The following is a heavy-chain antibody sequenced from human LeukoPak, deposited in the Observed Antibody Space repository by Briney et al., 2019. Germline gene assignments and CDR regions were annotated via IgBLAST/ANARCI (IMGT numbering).Heavy chain of an antibody. Sequence: PSETLSLTCTVSGDSISSGNYYWSWMRQPAGRGLEWIGRFSITGSTDYNPPLKSRVTISVDTSKNQFSLRLTSVTAADTAVYYCVRGFDPWGQGTLVTVSS. V-gene: IGHV4-61*02. CDR3: VRGFDP. CDR2: FSITGST. J-gene: IGHJ5*02. CDR1: GDSISSGNYY.